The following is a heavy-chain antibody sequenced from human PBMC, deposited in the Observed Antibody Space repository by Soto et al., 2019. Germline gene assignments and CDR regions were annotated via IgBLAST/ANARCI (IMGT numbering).Heavy chain of an antibody. J-gene: IGHJ4*02. V-gene: IGHV3-11*01. CDR2: ISQSGSVK. D-gene: IGHD4-17*01. CDR1: GFRFSDWY. Sequence: QVQLVESGGTLVKPGGSLRVSCVASGFRFSDWYMGWIRQAPGKGLEWVSSISQSGSVKKYADSVKGRFTISKDGAKKSLYLQMDGLTAEDTAVYYCARDFRMYGDYFDHWGQGTVVTVSS. CDR3: ARDFRMYGDYFDH.